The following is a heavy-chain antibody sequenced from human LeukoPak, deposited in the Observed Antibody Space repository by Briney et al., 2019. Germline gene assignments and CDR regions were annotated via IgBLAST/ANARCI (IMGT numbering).Heavy chain of an antibody. CDR2: IYYSGST. Sequence: PSETLSLTCTVSGGSISSGDYYWSWIRQPPGKGLEWIGCIYYSGSTYYNPSLKSRVTISVDTSKNQFSLQLNSVTPEDTAVYYCARGGQGDGYSADEAFDLWGQGTMVTVS. CDR1: GGSISSGDYY. D-gene: IGHD5-18*01. CDR3: ARGGQGDGYSADEAFDL. J-gene: IGHJ3*01. V-gene: IGHV4-30-4*01.